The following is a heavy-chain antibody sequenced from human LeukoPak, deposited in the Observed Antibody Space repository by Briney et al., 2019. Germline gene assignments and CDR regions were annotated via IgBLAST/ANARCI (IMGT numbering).Heavy chain of an antibody. CDR1: GFTFSSYA. D-gene: IGHD3-9*01. V-gene: IGHV3-23*01. CDR2: ISGSGGST. Sequence: GGSLRLSCAASGFTFSSYAMSWVRQAPGKGLEWVSAISGSGGSTYYADSVKGRFTISRDNSKNTLYLQMNSLRAEDTAVYYCAKDLGEMYYDILTGPTGDYWGQGALVTVSS. J-gene: IGHJ4*02. CDR3: AKDLGEMYYDILTGPTGDY.